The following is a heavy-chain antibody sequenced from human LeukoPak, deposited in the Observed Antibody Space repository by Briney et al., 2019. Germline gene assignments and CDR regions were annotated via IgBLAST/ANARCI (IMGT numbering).Heavy chain of an antibody. CDR3: ARELLAVAGTFDY. V-gene: IGHV1-46*01. CDR1: GYTFTSYY. Sequence: ASVKVSCKASGYTFTSYYMHWVRQARGQGLEWMGIINPSSGSTSYAQKFQGRVTMTRDTSTSTVYMELSSLRSEDTAVYYCARELLAVAGTFDYWGQGTLVTVSS. J-gene: IGHJ4*02. CDR2: INPSSGST. D-gene: IGHD6-19*01.